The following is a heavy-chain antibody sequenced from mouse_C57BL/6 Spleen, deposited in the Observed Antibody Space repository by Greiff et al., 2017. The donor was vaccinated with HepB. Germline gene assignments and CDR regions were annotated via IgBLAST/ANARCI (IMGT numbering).Heavy chain of an antibody. D-gene: IGHD2-5*01. CDR3: ERKGDSNWIAY. J-gene: IGHJ3*01. CDR1: GYTFTSYG. V-gene: IGHV1-81*01. Sequence: QVQLKESGAELARPGASVKLSCKASGYTFTSYGISWVKQRTGQGLEGIGEIYPRSGNTYYNEKFKGKATLTADKSSSTAYMELRSLTSEDSEVYFCERKGDSNWIAYWGQGTLVTVSA. CDR2: IYPRSGNT.